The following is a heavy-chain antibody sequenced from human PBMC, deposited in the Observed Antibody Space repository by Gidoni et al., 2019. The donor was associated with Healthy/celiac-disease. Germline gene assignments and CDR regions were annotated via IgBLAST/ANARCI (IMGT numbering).Heavy chain of an antibody. J-gene: IGHJ5*02. CDR1: GYSISSGYY. CDR2: IYHSGST. D-gene: IGHD3-16*02. Sequence: QVQLQESGPGLVKPPETLSLTCAVSGYSISSGYYWGWIRQPPGKGLEWIGSIYHSGSTYYNPSLKSRVTISVDTSKNQFSLKLSSVTAADTAVYYCARDPNHPILWESYRRYNWFDPWGQGTLVTVSS. CDR3: ARDPNHPILWESYRRYNWFDP. V-gene: IGHV4-38-2*02.